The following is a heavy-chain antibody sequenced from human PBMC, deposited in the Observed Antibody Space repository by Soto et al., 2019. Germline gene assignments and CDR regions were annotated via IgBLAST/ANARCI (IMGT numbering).Heavy chain of an antibody. Sequence: GGSLRLSCAASGFTFSHYAMSWVRQDPGKGLEWVSTIAADGGSTYYGDSVKGRFSISRDNSKNTLFLQLNSLRAEDTAVYYCARKYHFGSGSYLYYFDYWGQGGLVTVSS. D-gene: IGHD3-10*01. CDR1: GFTFSHYA. CDR3: ARKYHFGSGSYLYYFDY. V-gene: IGHV3-23*01. J-gene: IGHJ4*02. CDR2: IAADGGST.